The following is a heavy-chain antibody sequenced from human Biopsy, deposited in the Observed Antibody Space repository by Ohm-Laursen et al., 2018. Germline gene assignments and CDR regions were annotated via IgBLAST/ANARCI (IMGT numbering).Heavy chain of an antibody. D-gene: IGHD1/OR15-1a*01. CDR2: IIGIFRTA. CDR1: GYTFTSYE. CDR3: ARGGGYNWNNGWFDP. J-gene: IGHJ5*02. V-gene: IGHV1-69*13. Sequence: SVSASCKTSGYTFTSYEINWARQATGQGLEWMGGIIGIFRTAHYAQKFQGRVTITADEFMSTAYMELSSLRSEDTAVYYCARGGGYNWNNGWFDPWGQGTLVTVSS.